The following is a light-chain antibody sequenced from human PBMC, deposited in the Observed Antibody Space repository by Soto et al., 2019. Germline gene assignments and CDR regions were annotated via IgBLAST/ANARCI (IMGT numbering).Light chain of an antibody. J-gene: IGKJ3*01. CDR2: DAS. V-gene: IGKV3-11*01. Sequence: EIVLTQSPGTLSLSPWERATLSCRASESTSDYLAWYQQKPGQAPRLLIYDASNRATGIPARFSGSGSGTDFTLTISSLEPEDFAVYYCQQRSNIFGPGTKVDIK. CDR1: ESTSDY. CDR3: QQRSNI.